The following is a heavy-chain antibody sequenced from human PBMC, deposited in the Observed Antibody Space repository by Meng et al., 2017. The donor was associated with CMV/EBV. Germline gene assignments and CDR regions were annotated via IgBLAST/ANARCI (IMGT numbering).Heavy chain of an antibody. CDR1: GFTFSSYE. CDR3: ARAVLRGYSLIVVVPADYGMDV. D-gene: IGHD2-2*01. V-gene: IGHV3-48*03. CDR2: ISSSGSTI. J-gene: IGHJ6*02. Sequence: GGSLRPSCAPSGFTFSSYEMNWVRQAPGRGLEWVSYISSSGSTIYYADSVKGRFTISRDNAKNPLYLQMTSVGAEDTAVYYCARAVLRGYSLIVVVPADYGMDVWGQGTTVTVSS.